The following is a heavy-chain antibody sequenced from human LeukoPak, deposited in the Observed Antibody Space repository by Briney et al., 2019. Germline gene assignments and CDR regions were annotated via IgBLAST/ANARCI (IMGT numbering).Heavy chain of an antibody. V-gene: IGHV3-48*03. CDR1: GFTFSSYG. CDR2: ISSSGSTI. Sequence: GGSLRLSCAASGFTFSSYGMNWVRQAPGKGLEWVSYISSSGSTIYYADSVKGRFTISRDNAKNSLYLQMNSLRAEDTAVYYCARSDYGSDDAFDIWGQGTMVTVSS. D-gene: IGHD4-17*01. J-gene: IGHJ3*02. CDR3: ARSDYGSDDAFDI.